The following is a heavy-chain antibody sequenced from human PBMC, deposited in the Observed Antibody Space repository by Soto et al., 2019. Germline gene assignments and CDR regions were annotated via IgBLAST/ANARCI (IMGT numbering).Heavy chain of an antibody. V-gene: IGHV1-2*02. J-gene: IGHJ3*01. CDR2: INPKVGDT. CDR3: ARNMDYYYGRGSGNEHGV. CDR1: GYTFTAYH. D-gene: IGHD3-10*02. Sequence: QVQLVQSGAEVKEPGDSVRVSCEASGYTFTAYHIHWVRQAPGQGLEWMGWINPKVGDTTYAQDFQGRVFMTRDMPISTVYMELSSLTSDDTAIYYCARNMDYYYGRGSGNEHGVWGQGTKVPI.